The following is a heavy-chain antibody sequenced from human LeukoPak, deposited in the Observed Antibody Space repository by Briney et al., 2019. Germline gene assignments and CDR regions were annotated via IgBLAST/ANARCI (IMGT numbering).Heavy chain of an antibody. V-gene: IGHV1-2*02. D-gene: IGHD3-16*01. Sequence: ASVKVSCKASGYTFTDYYVHWVRQAPGQGLEWMGWVNPKSDDTDYAQRFQGRVTMTWDTSFTTAYMELTGLRDDDTAVHFCARVGVMGDYFDFWGRGTLVAVST. CDR3: ARVGVMGDYFDF. CDR1: GYTFTDYY. J-gene: IGHJ4*02. CDR2: VNPKSDDT.